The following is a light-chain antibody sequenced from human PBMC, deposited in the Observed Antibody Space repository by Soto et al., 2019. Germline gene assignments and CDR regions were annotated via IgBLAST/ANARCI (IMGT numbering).Light chain of an antibody. CDR2: SNN. Sequence: ALTXPPSASGTPGQRVTISCSGSRSNIGNNDVCWYQQLPGATPKLLIYSNNQGPSGVPDRFSGSKSGTSASLVISGLRSEDEADYYCAAWDDNLSGVIFGGGTKVTVL. CDR3: AAWDDNLSGVI. V-gene: IGLV1-47*02. J-gene: IGLJ2*01. CDR1: RSNIGNND.